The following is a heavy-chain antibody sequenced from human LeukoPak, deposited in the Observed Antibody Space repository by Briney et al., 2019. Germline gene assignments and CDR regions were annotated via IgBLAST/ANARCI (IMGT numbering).Heavy chain of an antibody. D-gene: IGHD3-10*01. Sequence: ALVKVSCKASSYTFNNYGISWVRQAPGQGLEWMGWISAYNGNTKYVQKLQGRVTMTTDTSTTTAYMDLRGLTSDDTAVYYCARQSFFTNVRGDDAFDIWGQGTMVTVSS. CDR2: ISAYNGNT. CDR3: ARQSFFTNVRGDDAFDI. CDR1: SYTFNNYG. J-gene: IGHJ3*02. V-gene: IGHV1-18*01.